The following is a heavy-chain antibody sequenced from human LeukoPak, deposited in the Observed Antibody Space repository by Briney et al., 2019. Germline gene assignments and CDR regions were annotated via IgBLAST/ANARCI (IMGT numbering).Heavy chain of an antibody. V-gene: IGHV4-39*01. D-gene: IGHD3/OR15-3a*01. CDR2: IYYSGNT. CDR1: GVSISSSNSY. Sequence: SETLSLTCTVSGVSISSSNSYWGWIRQPPGKGLEWIGSIYYSGNTYYNASLKSRVTISIDTSKNRFSLKLTSVAAADTAVYYCARQTGSGLFILPGGQGTLVTVSS. CDR3: ARQTGSGLFILP. J-gene: IGHJ4*02.